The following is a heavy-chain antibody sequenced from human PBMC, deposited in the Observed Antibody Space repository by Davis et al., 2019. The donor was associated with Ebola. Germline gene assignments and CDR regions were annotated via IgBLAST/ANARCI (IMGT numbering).Heavy chain of an antibody. V-gene: IGHV3-64*01. CDR1: GFTFSSYA. D-gene: IGHD4-11*01. CDR2: ISSNGGST. J-gene: IGHJ4*02. CDR3: AREGVDDRNYPGGSDY. Sequence: GESLKISCAASGFTFSSYAMHWVRQAPGKGLEYVSAISSNGGSTYYANSVKGRFTISRDNSKNTLYLQMNSLRAEDTAVYYCAREGVDDRNYPGGSDYWGQGTLVTVSS.